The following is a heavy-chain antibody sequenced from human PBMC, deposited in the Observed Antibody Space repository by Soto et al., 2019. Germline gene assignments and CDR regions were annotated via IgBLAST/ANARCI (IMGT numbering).Heavy chain of an antibody. J-gene: IGHJ4*02. V-gene: IGHV4-59*01. CDR1: GGSISSYY. CDR3: ARGIQLWPLYFDY. Sequence: SETLSLTCTVSGGSISSYYWSWIRQPPGKGLEWIGYIYYSGSTNYNPSLKSRVTISVDTSKNQFSLKLSSVTAADTAVYYCARGIQLWPLYFDYWGQGTLVTVSS. D-gene: IGHD5-18*01. CDR2: IYYSGST.